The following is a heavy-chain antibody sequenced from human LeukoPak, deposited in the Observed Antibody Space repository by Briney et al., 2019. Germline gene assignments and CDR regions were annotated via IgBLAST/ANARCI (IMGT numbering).Heavy chain of an antibody. J-gene: IGHJ4*02. V-gene: IGHV3-30*04. CDR1: GFTFSSYA. CDR3: AKDLFACSSTSCYSQSH. CDR2: ISYDGSNK. D-gene: IGHD2-2*01. Sequence: GGSLRLSCAASGFTFSSYAMHWARQAPGKGLEWVAVISYDGSNKYYADSVKGRFTISRDNSKHTLYLQMNSLRAEDTAVYYCAKDLFACSSTSCYSQSHWGQGTLVTVSS.